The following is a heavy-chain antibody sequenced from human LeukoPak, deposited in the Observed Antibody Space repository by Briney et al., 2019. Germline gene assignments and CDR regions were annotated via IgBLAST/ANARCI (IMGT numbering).Heavy chain of an antibody. V-gene: IGHV3-53*01. CDR2: IYSGGST. CDR3: ARDSGDSAFDI. CDR1: GFTFNNYA. Sequence: GGSLRLSCAASGFTFNNYAMSWVRQAPGKGLEWVSVIYSGGSTYYADSVKGRFTISRDNSKNTLYLQMNSLRAEDTAVYYCARDSGDSAFDIWGQGTMVTVSS. D-gene: IGHD7-27*01. J-gene: IGHJ3*02.